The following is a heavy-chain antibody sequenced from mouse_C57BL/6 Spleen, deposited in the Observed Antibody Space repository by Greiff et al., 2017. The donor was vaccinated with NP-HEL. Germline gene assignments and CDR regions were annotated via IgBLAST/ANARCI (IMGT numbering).Heavy chain of an antibody. CDR3: TSYGNYGWFAY. CDR1: GFNIKDDY. Sequence: EVQLQQSGAELVRPGASVKLSCTASGFNIKDDYMHWVKQRPEQGLEWIGWIDPENGDTEYASKFQGKATITADTSSNTAYLQLSSLTSEDTAVYYCTSYGNYGWFAYWGQGTLVTVSA. CDR2: IDPENGDT. J-gene: IGHJ3*01. V-gene: IGHV14-4*01. D-gene: IGHD2-1*01.